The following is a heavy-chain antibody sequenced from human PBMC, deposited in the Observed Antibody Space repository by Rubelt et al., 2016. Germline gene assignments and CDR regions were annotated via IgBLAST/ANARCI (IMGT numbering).Heavy chain of an antibody. CDR2: GST. Sequence: GSTGYADSVKGRFTISRDNAKYSLYLQMNSLRAEDTALYHCARATVAGYWYFDLWGRGTLVTVSS. CDR3: ARATVAGYWYFDL. D-gene: IGHD6-19*01. J-gene: IGHJ2*01. V-gene: IGHV3-20*01.